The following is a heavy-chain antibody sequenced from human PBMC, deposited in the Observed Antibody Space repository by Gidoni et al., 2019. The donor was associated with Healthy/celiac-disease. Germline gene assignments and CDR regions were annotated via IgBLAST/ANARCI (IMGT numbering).Heavy chain of an antibody. J-gene: IGHJ5*02. CDR3: AKDQYYDILTGYYRA. V-gene: IGHV3-9*01. CDR2: ISWNSGSI. Sequence: EVQLVEAGGGVVQPGRSLRLSCAASGFTFDDYAMHWVRQAPGKGLEWVSGISWNSGSIGYADSVKGRFPISRDNAKNSLYLQMNSLRAEDTALYYCAKDQYYDILTGYYRAWGQGTLVTVSS. CDR1: GFTFDDYA. D-gene: IGHD3-9*01.